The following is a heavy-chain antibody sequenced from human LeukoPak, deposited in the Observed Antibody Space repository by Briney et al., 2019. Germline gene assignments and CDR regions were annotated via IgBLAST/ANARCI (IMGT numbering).Heavy chain of an antibody. CDR1: GGSISSYY. Sequence: SETLSLTCTVSGGSISSYYWSWIRQPPGKGLEWIGYIYYSGSTNYNPSLKSRVTMSVDTSKNQFSLKLSSVTAADTAVYYCARARGYSGYEADYYGMDVWGQGTTVTVSS. D-gene: IGHD5-12*01. CDR2: IYYSGST. CDR3: ARARGYSGYEADYYGMDV. J-gene: IGHJ6*02. V-gene: IGHV4-59*12.